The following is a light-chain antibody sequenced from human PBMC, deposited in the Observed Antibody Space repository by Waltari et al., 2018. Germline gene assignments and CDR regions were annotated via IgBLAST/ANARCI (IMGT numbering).Light chain of an antibody. CDR2: AVT. Sequence: QSALTQPPSASGSPGQSVTISCTGTSGDIGTYEHVSWYQQHPGKAPKVIVYAVTKRPSGVPDRFSGSKSGDTAFLTVSGLQAEDEADYYCSSYAGNYIYVFGTGTEVTVL. J-gene: IGLJ1*01. V-gene: IGLV2-8*01. CDR1: SGDIGTYEH. CDR3: SSYAGNYIYV.